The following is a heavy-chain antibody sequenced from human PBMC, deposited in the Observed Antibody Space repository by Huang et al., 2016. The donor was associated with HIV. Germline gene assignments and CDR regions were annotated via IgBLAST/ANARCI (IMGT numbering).Heavy chain of an antibody. J-gene: IGHJ4*02. CDR3: ARSDILTGYYFFDY. CDR1: GGSISSYY. CDR2: IYTRGST. D-gene: IGHD3-9*01. V-gene: IGHV4-4*07. Sequence: QVQLQESGPGLVKPSETLSLTCTVSGGSISSYYWSWIRQPAGKGLGWIGRIYTRGSTNYNPSLKSRVTMSGDTSKNQFSLRLNSVTAADTAVYYCARSDILTGYYFFDYWGQGTLVTVSS.